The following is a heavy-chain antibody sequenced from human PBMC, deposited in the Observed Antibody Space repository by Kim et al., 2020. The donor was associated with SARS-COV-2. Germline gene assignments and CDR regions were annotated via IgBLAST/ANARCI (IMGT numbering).Heavy chain of an antibody. CDR3: ARAYDFWGGYSAY. V-gene: IGHV3-21*01. Sequence: YADSVKGRFTTARDNAKHSLYLQMNSLRAEDTAVYYCARAYDFWGGYSAYWGQGTLVTVSS. D-gene: IGHD3-3*01. J-gene: IGHJ4*02.